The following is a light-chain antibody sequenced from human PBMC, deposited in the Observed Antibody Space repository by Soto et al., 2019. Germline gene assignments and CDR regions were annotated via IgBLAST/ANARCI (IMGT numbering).Light chain of an antibody. J-gene: IGKJ4*01. CDR2: GAS. CDR1: QSVSSN. Sequence: EIVMTQSPATLSVSPGERAPLSCRASQSVSSNLAWYQQKPGQAPRLLIYGASTRATGIPARFSGSGSGTEFTLTISSLQSEDFAVYYCHQYNNWPPVTFGGGTKVDIK. V-gene: IGKV3-15*01. CDR3: HQYNNWPPVT.